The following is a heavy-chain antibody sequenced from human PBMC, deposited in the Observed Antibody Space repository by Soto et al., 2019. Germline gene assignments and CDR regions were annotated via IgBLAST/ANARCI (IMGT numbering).Heavy chain of an antibody. V-gene: IGHV3-23*01. D-gene: IGHD3-3*01. Sequence: EVPLLESGGGLVQPGGSLRLSCAASGFTFSSYAMSWVRQAPGKGLEWVSAISGSGGSTYYADSVKGRFTISRDNSKNTLYLQMNSLRAEDTAVYYCAKVYDFWSGYYYYGMDVWGQGTTVTVSS. J-gene: IGHJ6*02. CDR1: GFTFSSYA. CDR3: AKVYDFWSGYYYYGMDV. CDR2: ISGSGGST.